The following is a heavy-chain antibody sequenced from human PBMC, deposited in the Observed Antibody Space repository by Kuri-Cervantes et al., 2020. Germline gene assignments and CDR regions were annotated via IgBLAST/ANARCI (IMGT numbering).Heavy chain of an antibody. Sequence: GSLRLSCAVYGGSFSGYYWSWIRQPPGKGLEWIGEINHSGSTNYNPSLKSRVTISVDTSKNQFSLKLSSVTAADTAVYYCARRGESSHTVDYWGQGTLVTVSS. D-gene: IGHD3-10*01. V-gene: IGHV4-34*01. CDR3: ARRGESSHTVDY. J-gene: IGHJ4*02. CDR2: INHSGST. CDR1: GGSFSGYY.